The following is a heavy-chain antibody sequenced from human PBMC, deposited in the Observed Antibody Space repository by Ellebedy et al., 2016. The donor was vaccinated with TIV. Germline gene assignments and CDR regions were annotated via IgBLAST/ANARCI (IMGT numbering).Heavy chain of an antibody. D-gene: IGHD3-16*01. V-gene: IGHV4-59*11. CDR1: GGSLSSHF. CDR3: VRGTGDNMIGLKGWFDP. CDR2: IYDTGVT. J-gene: IGHJ5*02. Sequence: ESLKISCTVSGGSLSSHFWSWIRQPPRKGLEWIGRIYDTGVTNYSPSLKSRVTMSIDTSKNQFSLQLSSVTAADTAVYYCVRGTGDNMIGLKGWFDPWGQGTLVTVSS.